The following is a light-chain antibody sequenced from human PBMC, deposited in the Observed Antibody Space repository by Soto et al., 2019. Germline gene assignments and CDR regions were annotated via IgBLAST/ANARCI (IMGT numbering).Light chain of an antibody. CDR1: QSLSSSY. CDR3: QQHETLIT. Sequence: EIVLTQSPFTLSFSPWERSTLSFSASQSLSSSYFAWYQHKPGQGPRLLIYGTFTRATGIPDRFSGSGSGTDFTLTINRLEPEDFAVYYCQQHETLITFGQGTRLEIK. V-gene: IGKV3-20*01. CDR2: GTF. J-gene: IGKJ5*01.